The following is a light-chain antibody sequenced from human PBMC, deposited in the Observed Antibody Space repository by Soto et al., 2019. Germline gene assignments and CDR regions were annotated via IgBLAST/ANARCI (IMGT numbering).Light chain of an antibody. CDR2: AAS. CDR3: QEYDSAPHT. V-gene: IGKV1-27*01. CDR1: QGINNY. J-gene: IGKJ2*01. Sequence: DIQMTQSPSSLSASVGDRVTITCRASQGINNYLAWYQQKPGKVPKLLIYAASTLQSGVPSRFSGSGSETEFTLTISSLQAEDVASYYCQEYDSAPHTFGKGTKLEIK.